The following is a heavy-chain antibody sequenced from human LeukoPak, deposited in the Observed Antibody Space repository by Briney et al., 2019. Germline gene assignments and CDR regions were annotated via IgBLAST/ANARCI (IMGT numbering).Heavy chain of an antibody. CDR2: LNSDGTNT. Sequence: GGSLRLSCAASGFTFSSYWIHWVRQAPGKGLVWVSRLNSDGTNTYHADSVKGRVTISRDNAKNTVYLEMNSLRAEDTAVYYCAKDYYDTIRGFDYWGQGTLVTVSS. D-gene: IGHD3-22*01. V-gene: IGHV3-74*01. J-gene: IGHJ4*02. CDR3: AKDYYDTIRGFDY. CDR1: GFTFSSYW.